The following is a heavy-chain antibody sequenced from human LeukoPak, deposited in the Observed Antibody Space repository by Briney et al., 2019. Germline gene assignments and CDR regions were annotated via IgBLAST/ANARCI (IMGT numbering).Heavy chain of an antibody. J-gene: IGHJ4*02. CDR3: ARDFTPSYYCSSTSCYSFGY. V-gene: IGHV3-21*01. D-gene: IGHD2-2*01. CDR1: GFTFSSYR. CDR2: ISSSSSYI. Sequence: GGSLRLSCAASGFTFSSYRMNWVRQAPGKGLEWVSSISSSSSYIYYADSVKGRFTISRDNSKNTLYLQMNSLRAEDTAVYSCARDFTPSYYCSSTSCYSFGYWGQGTLVTVSS.